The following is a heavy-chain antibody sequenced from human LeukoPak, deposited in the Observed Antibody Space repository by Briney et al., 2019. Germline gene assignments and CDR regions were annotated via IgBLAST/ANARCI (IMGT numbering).Heavy chain of an antibody. V-gene: IGHV3-23*01. Sequence: GGSLRLSCAASGFTFSSYAMSRVHQAPGKGLEWVSAISGSGGSTYYADSVKGRFTISRDNSKNTLYLQMNSLRAEDTAVYYCAKDRPVYSGSYWYWGQGTLVTVSS. CDR2: ISGSGGST. D-gene: IGHD1-26*01. J-gene: IGHJ4*02. CDR1: GFTFSSYA. CDR3: AKDRPVYSGSYWY.